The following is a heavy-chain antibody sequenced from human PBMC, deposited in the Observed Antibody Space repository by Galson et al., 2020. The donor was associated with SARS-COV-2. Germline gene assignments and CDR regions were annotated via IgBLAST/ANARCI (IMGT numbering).Heavy chain of an antibody. CDR3: AREPPDTAPLFDY. Sequence: ETSETLSLTCTVSGGSISSGSYYWSWIRQPAGKGLEWIGRIYTSGSTNYNPSLKSRVTISVDTSKNQFSLKLSSVTAADTAVYYCAREPPDTAPLFDYWGQGTLVTVSS. V-gene: IGHV4-61*02. J-gene: IGHJ4*02. D-gene: IGHD5-18*01. CDR1: GGSISSGSYY. CDR2: IYTSGST.